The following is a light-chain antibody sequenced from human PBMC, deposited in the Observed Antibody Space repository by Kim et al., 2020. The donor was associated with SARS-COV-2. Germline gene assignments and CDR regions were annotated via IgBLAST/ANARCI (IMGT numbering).Light chain of an antibody. V-gene: IGKV1D-8*02. CDR1: QDISTY. CDR3: QHYYAYPWT. Sequence: AIWMTQSPSLLSASTGDRVTISCRVSQDISTYLAWYRQKPGKAPEFLIYAASALQSGVPSRFSGSGSGTDFTLTISCLQSEDFATYYCQHYYAYPWTFDQGTKVDIK. CDR2: AAS. J-gene: IGKJ1*01.